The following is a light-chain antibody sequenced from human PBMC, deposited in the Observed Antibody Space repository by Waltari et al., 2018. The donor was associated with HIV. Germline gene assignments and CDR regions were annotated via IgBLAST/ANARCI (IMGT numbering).Light chain of an antibody. V-gene: IGLV1-47*01. CDR3: ATWDTSVGTFI. CDR1: WQDIVSNF. CDR2: RNA. J-gene: IGLJ2*01. Sequence: QSVLTQPPSASATPGPRVAISCSGTWQDIVSNFVYCYQLLPGTTPTLLISRNAQRPSGVPGRFSGSKSDSSASLAVTDLRSEDEGDYYCATWDTSVGTFIFGGGTRLTVL.